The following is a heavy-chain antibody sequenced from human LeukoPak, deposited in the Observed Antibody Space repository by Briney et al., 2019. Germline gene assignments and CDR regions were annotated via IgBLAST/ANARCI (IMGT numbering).Heavy chain of an antibody. CDR1: GFTFSSCS. J-gene: IGHJ6*02. D-gene: IGHD3-10*01. CDR2: ISSSSSYI. V-gene: IGHV3-21*01. CDR3: ARDPQGSYYYGMDV. Sequence: PGGSLRLSCAASGFTFSSCSMNWVRQAPGKGLEWVSAISSSSSYIYYEDSVKGRFTISRDNAKNSLYLQMNSLRAEDTAVYYFARDPQGSYYYGMDVWRQGPTVIASS.